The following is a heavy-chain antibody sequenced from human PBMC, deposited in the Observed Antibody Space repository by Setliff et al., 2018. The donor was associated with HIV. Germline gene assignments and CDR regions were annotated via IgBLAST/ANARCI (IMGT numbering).Heavy chain of an antibody. D-gene: IGHD3-9*01. CDR2: IYHSGTT. CDR3: AGESALTGQSD. Sequence: PSETLSLTCAVSGGSISSSYWWSWVRQPPGKGLEWIGEIYHSGTTHYNPSLKSRVTLSLDKSRNQISLKVTSVTATDTAVYFCAGESALTGQSDWGQGTLVTVSS. V-gene: IGHV4-4*02. J-gene: IGHJ4*02. CDR1: GGSISSSYW.